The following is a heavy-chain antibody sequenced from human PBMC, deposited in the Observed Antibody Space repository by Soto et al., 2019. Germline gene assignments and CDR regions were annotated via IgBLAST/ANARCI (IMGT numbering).Heavy chain of an antibody. CDR2: IIGSGGTS. D-gene: IGHD6-19*01. CDR3: AKRIAVAGTAYYFDY. CDR1: GFTFSSYS. J-gene: IGHJ4*02. Sequence: GGSLRLSCAASGFTFSSYSMNWVRQAPGKGLEWVSTIIGSGGTSFFADSVKGRFTISRDNSKNTLYLQMNSLRAEDTAVYYCAKRIAVAGTAYYFDYWGQGTQVTVSS. V-gene: IGHV3-23*01.